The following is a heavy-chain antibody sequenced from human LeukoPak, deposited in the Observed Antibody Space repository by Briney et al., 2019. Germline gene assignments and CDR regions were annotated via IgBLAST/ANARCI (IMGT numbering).Heavy chain of an antibody. Sequence: GGSLRLSCAASGFTFSSYAMHWVRQAPGKGLEWVAVISYDGSNKYYADSVKGRFTISRDNSKNTLYLQMNSLRAEDTAVYYCARDSPSRIVGFDYWGQGTLVTVSS. D-gene: IGHD2-15*01. V-gene: IGHV3-30*04. CDR1: GFTFSSYA. CDR3: ARDSPSRIVGFDY. J-gene: IGHJ4*02. CDR2: ISYDGSNK.